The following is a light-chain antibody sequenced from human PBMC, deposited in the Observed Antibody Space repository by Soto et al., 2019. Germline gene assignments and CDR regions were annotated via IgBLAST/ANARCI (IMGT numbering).Light chain of an antibody. Sequence: QSALTQPPSASGSPGQSVTISCTGTSSDVGGHNYVSWYQHHPGKAPKLMIYEVNKRPSWVPDRFSGSKTGNTASLTVSGLQAEDEADYYCSTNAGNNNYVLFGGGTKLTVL. CDR1: SSDVGGHNY. V-gene: IGLV2-8*01. CDR3: STNAGNNNYVL. CDR2: EVN. J-gene: IGLJ2*01.